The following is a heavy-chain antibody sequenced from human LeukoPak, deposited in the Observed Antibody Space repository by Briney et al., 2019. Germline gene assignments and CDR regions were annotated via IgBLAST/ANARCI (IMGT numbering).Heavy chain of an antibody. Sequence: GASVKVSCKVSGYTLTELSMHWVRQAPGKGLEWMGGFDPEDGETIYAQKFQGRVTITEDTSTDTAYMELSSLRSEDTAVYYCATCLGSGWYGEYYFDYWGQGTLVTVSS. J-gene: IGHJ4*02. CDR3: ATCLGSGWYGEYYFDY. CDR2: FDPEDGET. V-gene: IGHV1-24*01. D-gene: IGHD6-19*01. CDR1: GYTLTELS.